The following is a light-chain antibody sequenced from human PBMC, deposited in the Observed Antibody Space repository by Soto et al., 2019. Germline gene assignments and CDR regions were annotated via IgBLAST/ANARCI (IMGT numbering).Light chain of an antibody. Sequence: DIQITHSPSSLSAFVGDTVTITCRASQDISNFLAWYQQKPGKVPKLLIYAASTLQSGVPSRFSGSGSGTDFTLTISSLQPEDVATYYCQKCKIAPFTFGGGTKVDIK. V-gene: IGKV1-27*01. CDR2: AAS. J-gene: IGKJ4*01. CDR3: QKCKIAPFT. CDR1: QDISNF.